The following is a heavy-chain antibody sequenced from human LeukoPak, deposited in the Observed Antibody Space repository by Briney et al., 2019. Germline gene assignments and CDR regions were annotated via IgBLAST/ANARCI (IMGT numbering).Heavy chain of an antibody. V-gene: IGHV3-48*03. Sequence: PGGSLRLSCAASGFTFSSYEMNWVRQAPGKGLEWVSYISQTGNAIHYAESVKGRFTISRDNSKNTLYLQMNSLRAEDTAVYYCAKDLGDFWSGIDAFDIWGQGTMFTVSS. CDR2: ISQTGNAI. D-gene: IGHD3-3*01. CDR1: GFTFSSYE. J-gene: IGHJ3*02. CDR3: AKDLGDFWSGIDAFDI.